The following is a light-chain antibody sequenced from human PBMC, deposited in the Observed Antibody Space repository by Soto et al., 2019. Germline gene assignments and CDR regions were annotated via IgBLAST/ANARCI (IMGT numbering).Light chain of an antibody. CDR2: EVS. Sequence: QSVLTQPPSASGSPGQSVTISCTGTSSDVGGFNYVSWFQQHPVKAPKLIIYEVSKRPSGVPDRFSGSKSGNTASLTVSGLQAEDEADYYCTSYAGSSALVFGGGTKLTVL. J-gene: IGLJ2*01. CDR3: TSYAGSSALV. CDR1: SSDVGGFNY. V-gene: IGLV2-8*01.